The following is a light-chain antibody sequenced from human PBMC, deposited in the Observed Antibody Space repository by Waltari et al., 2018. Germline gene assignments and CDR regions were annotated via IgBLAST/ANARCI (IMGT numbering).Light chain of an antibody. CDR3: QQYDNLPPFT. Sequence: DIQMTQSPSSLSASVGDRVTITCQASQDISNYLNWYQQKPGKAPKLLIYDASNLETGVPSRFSGSRSGTDFTFTISSLQPEDIATYYCQQYDNLPPFTFGGGTKVEIK. J-gene: IGKJ4*01. CDR1: QDISNY. CDR2: DAS. V-gene: IGKV1-33*01.